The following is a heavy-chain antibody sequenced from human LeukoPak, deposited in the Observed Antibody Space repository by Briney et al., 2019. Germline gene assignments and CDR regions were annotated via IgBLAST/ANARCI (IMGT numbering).Heavy chain of an antibody. Sequence: GGSLRLSCAASGFTFSSYAMSWVRQAPGKGLEWVSAISGSGGSTYYADSVKGRFTISRDNSKNTLYLQMNSLRAEDTAVYYCAKVLITIFGVVRYDAFDIWGQGTMVTVSS. D-gene: IGHD3-3*01. V-gene: IGHV3-23*01. CDR3: AKVLITIFGVVRYDAFDI. CDR1: GFTFSSYA. CDR2: ISGSGGST. J-gene: IGHJ3*02.